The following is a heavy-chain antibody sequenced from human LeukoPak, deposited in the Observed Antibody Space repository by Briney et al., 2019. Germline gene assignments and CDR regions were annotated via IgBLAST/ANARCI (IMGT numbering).Heavy chain of an antibody. D-gene: IGHD3-22*01. V-gene: IGHV1-2*02. Sequence: ASVKVSCKASGYTFTDYYMHWVRQAPGQGLEWMGWINPNSGGTNYAQKFQGRVTMTRDTSISTAYMELSRLRSDDTAVYYCARASYYYDSSGYPGYYFDPWGQGTLVSVSS. CDR1: GYTFTDYY. CDR2: INPNSGGT. CDR3: ARASYYYDSSGYPGYYFDP. J-gene: IGHJ5*02.